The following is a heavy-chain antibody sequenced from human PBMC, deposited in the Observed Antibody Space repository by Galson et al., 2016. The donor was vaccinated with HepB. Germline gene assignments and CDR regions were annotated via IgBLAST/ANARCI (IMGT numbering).Heavy chain of an antibody. J-gene: IGHJ4*02. D-gene: IGHD1-26*01. CDR1: GDSIISTSYY. CDR3: AGHSVQWGYFDY. Sequence: SETLSLTCTVSGDSIISTSYYWGWVRQPPGKGLEWIATVYYSGSTYYNPSLKSRVTISVDTSKTDFSLQMTSVTAADTAIYYCAGHSVQWGYFDYWGRGNLVTVSS. CDR2: VYYSGST. V-gene: IGHV4-39*01.